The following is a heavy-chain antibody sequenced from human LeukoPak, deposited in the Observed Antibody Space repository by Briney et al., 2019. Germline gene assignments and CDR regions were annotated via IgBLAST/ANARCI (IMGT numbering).Heavy chain of an antibody. CDR1: GYTFTGCY. J-gene: IGHJ4*02. D-gene: IGHD3-9*01. Sequence: ASVKVSCKASGYTFTGCYMHWVRQAPGQGLEWMGWINPNSGGTNYAQKFQGRVTMTRDTSISTAYMELSRLRSDDTAVYYCARVPQYYDILTGYYYFDYWGQGTLVTVSS. CDR2: INPNSGGT. CDR3: ARVPQYYDILTGYYYFDY. V-gene: IGHV1-2*02.